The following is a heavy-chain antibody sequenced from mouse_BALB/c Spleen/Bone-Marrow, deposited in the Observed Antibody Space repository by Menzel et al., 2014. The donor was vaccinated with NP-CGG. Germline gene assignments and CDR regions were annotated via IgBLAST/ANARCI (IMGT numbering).Heavy chain of an antibody. CDR3: AREKVYYGISWFAY. CDR1: GYSFTTYW. V-gene: IGHV1-61*01. J-gene: IGHJ3*01. CDR2: IHPSDSET. D-gene: IGHD2-1*01. Sequence: QVQLQQPGTKVVRPGASVKLSCKASGYSFTTYWMNWVKQRPGQGLEWIGMIHPSDSETRLNQKFKDKATLTVDKSSSTAYMQLNSPTSEDSAVYYCAREKVYYGISWFAYWGQGTLVTVSA.